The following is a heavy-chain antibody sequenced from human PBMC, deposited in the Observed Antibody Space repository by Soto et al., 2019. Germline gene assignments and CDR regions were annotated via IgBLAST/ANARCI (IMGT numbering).Heavy chain of an antibody. Sequence: GSGPTLVNPTQPLTLTCTFFGFSLSTSGMCVSWIRQPPGKALECLALINWDGDKYYSPSLKTRLSISADTSKNRVVLTLTNMDPADTATYYCARTSGYGGNPFDYWGQGALVTVSS. CDR1: GFSLSTSGMC. J-gene: IGHJ4*02. V-gene: IGHV2-70*01. CDR3: ARTSGYGGNPFDY. CDR2: INWDGDK. D-gene: IGHD4-17*01.